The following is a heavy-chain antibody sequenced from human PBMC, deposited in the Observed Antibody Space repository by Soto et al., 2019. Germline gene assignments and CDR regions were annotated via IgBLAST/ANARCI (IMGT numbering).Heavy chain of an antibody. CDR1: GYTFTSYG. CDR2: ISVYNGNT. D-gene: IGHD3-22*01. Sequence: ASVKVSCKASGYTFTSYGISWVRQAPGQGLDWMGWISVYNGNTNYAQNLQGRVTMTTDTSTSTAYMELRSLRSDDTAVYYCARDFYYYDSSGYFDYWGQGTLVTVSS. V-gene: IGHV1-18*01. J-gene: IGHJ4*02. CDR3: ARDFYYYDSSGYFDY.